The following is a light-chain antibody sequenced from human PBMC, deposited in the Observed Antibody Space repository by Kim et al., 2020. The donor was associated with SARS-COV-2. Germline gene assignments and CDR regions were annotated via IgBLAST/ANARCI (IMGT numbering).Light chain of an antibody. CDR2: YDK. CDR1: NIGGRN. V-gene: IGLV3-21*01. CDR3: QMWDSLNDHVV. J-gene: IGLJ1*01. Sequence: SYELTQPPSVSVAPGKTATITCGGDNIGGRNVHXYQRRPGQAPVVVIYYDKVRPSGIPERISGSNSGNTATLTISRVEAGDEGDYYCQMWDSLNDHVVFG.